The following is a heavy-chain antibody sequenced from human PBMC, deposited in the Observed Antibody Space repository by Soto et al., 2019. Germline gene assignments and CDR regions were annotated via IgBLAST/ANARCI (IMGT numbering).Heavy chain of an antibody. CDR1: GFTFSSYW. Sequence: PGGSLRLSCAASGFTFSSYWMSWVRQAPGKGLEWVANIKQDGSEKYYVDSVKGRFTISRDNAKNSLYLQMNSLRAEDTAVYYCARVASSGWYGLDYWGQGTLVTVSS. D-gene: IGHD6-19*01. J-gene: IGHJ4*02. V-gene: IGHV3-7*02. CDR2: IKQDGSEK. CDR3: ARVASSGWYGLDY.